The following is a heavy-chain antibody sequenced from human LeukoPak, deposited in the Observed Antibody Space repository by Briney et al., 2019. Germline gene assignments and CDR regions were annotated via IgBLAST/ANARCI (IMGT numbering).Heavy chain of an antibody. D-gene: IGHD3-10*01. J-gene: IGHJ4*02. CDR3: AKAGGYYGSGSSLYFDY. CDR2: ISGSGGST. CDR1: GFTFSSYA. Sequence: PGGSLRLSCAASGFTFSSYAMSWVRQAPGKGLEWVSAISGSGGSTYYADSVKGRFTISRDNSKNTLYLQMNSLRAEDTAVYYCAKAGGYYGSGSSLYFDYWGQGTLVTVSS. V-gene: IGHV3-23*01.